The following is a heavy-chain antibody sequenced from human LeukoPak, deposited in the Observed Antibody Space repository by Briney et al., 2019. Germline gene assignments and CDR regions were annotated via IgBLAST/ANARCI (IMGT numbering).Heavy chain of an antibody. CDR2: IKPDGTEK. Sequence: GGSLRLSCAGSGFTFSNCWMTWVRQAPGKGLEWVANIKPDGTEKNYVDSVKGRFTISRDNAKNSLYLQMNRLTAEDTAVYFCARDLGSGGTCLGYWGQGTLVTVSS. CDR3: ARDLGSGGTCLGY. CDR1: GFTFSNCW. V-gene: IGHV3-7*05. J-gene: IGHJ4*02. D-gene: IGHD2-15*01.